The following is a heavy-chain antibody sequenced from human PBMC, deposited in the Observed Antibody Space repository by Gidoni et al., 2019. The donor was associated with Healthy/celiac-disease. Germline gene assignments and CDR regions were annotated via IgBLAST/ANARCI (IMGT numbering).Heavy chain of an antibody. D-gene: IGHD5-12*01. CDR2: ISGSGDST. Sequence: EVQLLESGGGLGKPGGSLSLSCAASGFTFCGYAMRWARQAPGKGLEWVSAISGSGDSTYYAASVKGRFTISRDNSKNTLYLQMNSLRAEDTAVYYCAKWKRKVVATYAQFYYYGMDVWGQGTTVTVSS. CDR1: GFTFCGYA. J-gene: IGHJ6*02. V-gene: IGHV3-23*01. CDR3: AKWKRKVVATYAQFYYYGMDV.